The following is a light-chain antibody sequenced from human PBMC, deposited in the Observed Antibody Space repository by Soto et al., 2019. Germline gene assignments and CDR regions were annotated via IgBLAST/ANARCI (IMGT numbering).Light chain of an antibody. V-gene: IGKV1-5*03. Sequence: DIQMTQSPSTLSASVGDRVTITCRASQSISSWLAWYQQKPGKAPKLLIYKASSLESGVPSRFRGSGSGAEFTHTISSLQPDDFATYYCQQYNSYSLFTFGPGTEVDIK. CDR2: KAS. CDR3: QQYNSYSLFT. CDR1: QSISSW. J-gene: IGKJ3*01.